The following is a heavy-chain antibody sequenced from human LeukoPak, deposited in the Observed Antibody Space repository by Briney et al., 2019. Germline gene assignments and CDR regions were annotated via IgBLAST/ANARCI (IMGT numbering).Heavy chain of an antibody. CDR1: EFLFSSYA. V-gene: IGHV3-23*01. CDR2: IGASGSSA. J-gene: IGHJ3*02. CDR3: ARGLSSVNDAFDI. Sequence: GGSLRLSCAASEFLFSSYAMNWVRQAPGKGLGCVSVIGASGSSAYYADSVKGRFTISRDNSKTTLYLQMNSLRAEDTAVYYCARGLSSVNDAFDIWGQGTMVTVSS. D-gene: IGHD3-10*01.